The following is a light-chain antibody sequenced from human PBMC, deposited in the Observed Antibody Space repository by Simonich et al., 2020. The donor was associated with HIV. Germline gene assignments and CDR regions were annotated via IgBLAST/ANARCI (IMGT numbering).Light chain of an antibody. J-gene: IGKJ1*01. CDR3: QQYNKWPPTWT. V-gene: IGKV3-15*01. CDR1: QSVSSN. Sequence: EIVMTQSPATLSVSPGERATLSCRASQSVSSNLAWYQQKPGQPPRLLIYGASTRATGIPARFSGSGSGTEFTLTISSLQSEDFGVYYCQQYNKWPPTWTFGQGTKVEIK. CDR2: GAS.